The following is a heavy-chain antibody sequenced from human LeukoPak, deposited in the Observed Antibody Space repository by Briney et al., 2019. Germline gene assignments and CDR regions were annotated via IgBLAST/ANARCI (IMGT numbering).Heavy chain of an antibody. Sequence: EGSLRLSCAASGFTFSRFWMSWVRQAPGRGLEWVANIDQSGGRNNYVDSVKGRFTISRDNAKNSLFLEMSSLRADDTAVYFCARDVEGGTFDIWGQGTTVTVSS. CDR3: ARDVEGGTFDI. CDR2: IDQSGGRN. J-gene: IGHJ3*02. CDR1: GFTFSRFW. D-gene: IGHD3-16*01. V-gene: IGHV3-7*05.